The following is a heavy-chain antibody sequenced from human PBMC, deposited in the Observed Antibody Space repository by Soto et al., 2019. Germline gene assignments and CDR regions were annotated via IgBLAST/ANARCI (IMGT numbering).Heavy chain of an antibody. J-gene: IGHJ4*01. Sequence: GESLKISCKGSGYNFVNYWIGWVRQMPGKGLEYMGIIYPRDSDTEYSPSFQGLVTISVDKSINTAYLQWSSLKASDTAMYYCARQQFDCWGQGTLVTVSS. V-gene: IGHV5-51*01. CDR3: ARQQFDC. CDR1: GYNFVNYW. CDR2: IYPRDSDT.